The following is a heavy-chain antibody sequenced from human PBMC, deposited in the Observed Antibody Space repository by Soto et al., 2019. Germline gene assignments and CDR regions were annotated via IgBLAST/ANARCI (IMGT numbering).Heavy chain of an antibody. CDR1: GGSISSYY. CDR2: IYYSGST. V-gene: IGHV4-59*01. CDR3: ARNPTRVVGLFDI. D-gene: IGHD1-26*01. J-gene: IGHJ3*02. Sequence: SETLSLTCTVSGGSISSYYWSWIRQPPGKGLEWIGYIYYSGSTNYNPSLKSRVTISVDTSKNQFSLKLSSVTAADTAVYYCARNPTRVVGLFDIWGQGTMVTVS.